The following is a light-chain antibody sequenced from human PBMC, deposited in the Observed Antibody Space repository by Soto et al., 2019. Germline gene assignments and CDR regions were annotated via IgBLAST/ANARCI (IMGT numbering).Light chain of an antibody. J-gene: IGKJ5*01. CDR1: QNINCY. CDR3: QQSYNNPT. CDR2: AAS. V-gene: IGKV1-39*01. Sequence: DIQLTQSPSSLSASVGDTVTITCRASQNINCYLNWYQHKPGKAPNLLIYAASSLQSGVPSRFSGSGSGTHFTLTISSLQPEDSAIYYCQQSYNNPTFGQGTRLEIK.